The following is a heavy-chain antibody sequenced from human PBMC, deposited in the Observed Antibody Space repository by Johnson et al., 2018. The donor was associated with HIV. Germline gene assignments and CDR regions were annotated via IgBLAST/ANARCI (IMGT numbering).Heavy chain of an antibody. CDR1: GFTFSSYG. CDR3: AKGGVAAAKGAFDI. D-gene: IGHD6-25*01. J-gene: IGHJ3*02. Sequence: QVQLVESGGGVVQPGRSLRLSCAASGFTFSSYGMHWVRQAPGKGLEWVALISYDGSNKYYADSVKGRFTISRDNSKNTLYLQMNSLRAEDTALYYCAKGGVAAAKGAFDIWGQGTMVTVSS. CDR2: ISYDGSNK. V-gene: IGHV3-30*18.